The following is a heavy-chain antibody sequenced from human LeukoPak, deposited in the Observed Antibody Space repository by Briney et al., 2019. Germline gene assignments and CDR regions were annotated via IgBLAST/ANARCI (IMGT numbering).Heavy chain of an antibody. D-gene: IGHD6-19*01. CDR2: INEDGSNK. CDR1: GFSFSNHY. J-gene: IGHJ4*02. Sequence: GGSLRLSCTASGFSFSNHYMRWIRQAPGKGLEWVADINEDGSNKWHLGSVKGRFTVSRDNARNSLYLQMNSLRVEDTAVYYCTRVIVAVPGYFDYFDFRGQGVLVTVSS. V-gene: IGHV3-7*01. CDR3: TRVIVAVPGYFDYFDF.